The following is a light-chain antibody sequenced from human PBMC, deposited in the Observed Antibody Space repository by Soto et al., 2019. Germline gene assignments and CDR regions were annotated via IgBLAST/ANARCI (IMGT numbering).Light chain of an antibody. CDR1: SSDVGRFDL. CDR3: SSYAGATTWL. J-gene: IGLJ3*02. CDR2: EGS. V-gene: IGLV2-23*01. Sequence: QSALTQPASVSGSPGQSITLSCTGASSDVGRFDLVSWYLQHPGKAPKLIIYEGSERPSGVSTRFSASKSGNTASLTISGLQAEDEADYYCSSYAGATTWLFGGGTKLTVL.